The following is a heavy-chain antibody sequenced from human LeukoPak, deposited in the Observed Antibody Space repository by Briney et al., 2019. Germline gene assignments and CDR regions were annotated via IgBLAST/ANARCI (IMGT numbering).Heavy chain of an antibody. CDR2: INPKNGRT. CDR3: ARDAGTGDLYFDS. V-gene: IGHV1-2*04. D-gene: IGHD7-27*01. CDR1: GYTFTGFF. J-gene: IGHJ4*02. Sequence: ASVKVSCKAYGYTFTGFFVHWVRQAPGQGLEWMGWINPKNGRTSYAQNFQGWVTMTRDTSINTAYMELNSLNSDDTAVYYCARDAGTGDLYFDSWGQGTLVTVSS.